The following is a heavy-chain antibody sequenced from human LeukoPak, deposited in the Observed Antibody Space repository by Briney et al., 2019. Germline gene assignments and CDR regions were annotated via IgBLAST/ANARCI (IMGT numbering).Heavy chain of an antibody. Sequence: SVKVSCKASGNTFSTYAINWVRHAPGQGLEWMGGIIPIFGTANYAQKFQGRVTITADESTSTAYMELSSLRSEDTAVYYCAREVVVVVAATLDYYGMDVWGQGTTVTVSS. J-gene: IGHJ6*02. D-gene: IGHD2-15*01. CDR1: GNTFSTYA. CDR3: AREVVVVVAATLDYYGMDV. V-gene: IGHV1-69*01. CDR2: IIPIFGTA.